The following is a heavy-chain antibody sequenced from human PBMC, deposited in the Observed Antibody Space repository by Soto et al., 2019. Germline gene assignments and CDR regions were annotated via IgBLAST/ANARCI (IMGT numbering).Heavy chain of an antibody. CDR2: IKSKIDGGTT. D-gene: IGHD3-9*01. CDR3: TTDSLFTGQLVRMDN. CDR1: RFTFGSYG. Sequence: GVSLRLSCAASRFTFGSYGMQWVRQAPGKGLEWVGRIKSKIDGGTTDFAAPVKGRFAISRDDSRDMVYMEMYSLKTDDTAVYYCTTDSLFTGQLVRMDNWGHGTLVTVSS. V-gene: IGHV3-15*07. J-gene: IGHJ4*01.